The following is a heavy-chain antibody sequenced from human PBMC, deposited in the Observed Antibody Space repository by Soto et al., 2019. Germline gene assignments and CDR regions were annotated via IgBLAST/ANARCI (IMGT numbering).Heavy chain of an antibody. CDR1: GFTFSDYS. D-gene: IGHD4-17*01. CDR3: AGVRDFLQTRADYADAVDI. CDR2: MSSSGSTI. J-gene: IGHJ3*02. V-gene: IGHV3-11*01. Sequence: QVQLVESGGGLVKPGGSLRLSCAASGFTFSDYSMSWIRQTPGKGLEWISFMSSSGSTIYIADSVKGRLTISRDNAKNSLYLEMNTLRAEDTAVYYCAGVRDFLQTRADYADAVDIWGQGTMVTVSS.